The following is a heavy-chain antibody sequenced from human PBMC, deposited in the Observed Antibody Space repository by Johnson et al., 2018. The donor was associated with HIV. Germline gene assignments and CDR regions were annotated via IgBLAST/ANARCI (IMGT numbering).Heavy chain of an antibody. CDR2: IHSGGST. CDR1: GFSVRTNY. D-gene: IGHD4-17*01. V-gene: IGHV3-66*01. CDR3: ATGSPTVTTNAFDI. J-gene: IGHJ3*02. Sequence: VQLVESGGGLAQPGGSLRLSCAASGFSVRTNYMSWVRQAPGKGLEWVSVIHSGGSTYYADSVKGRFTISRDNSKNTLYLQMNSLRAEDTAVYYCATGSPTVTTNAFDIWGQG.